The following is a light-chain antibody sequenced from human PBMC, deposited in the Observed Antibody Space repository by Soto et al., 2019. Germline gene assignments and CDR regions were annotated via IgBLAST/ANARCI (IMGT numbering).Light chain of an antibody. CDR2: DVS. CDR1: SSDVGGYNY. J-gene: IGLJ2*01. V-gene: IGLV2-14*01. CDR3: RSYTSSRNVV. Sequence: QSVLTQPASVSVSPGQSITISCTGTSSDVGGYNYVSWYQQHPGKAPKLMIYDVSNRPSGVSNRFSGSKSGNTASLTISGLQAEDEADSYCRSYTSSRNVVLGGGTKLTVL.